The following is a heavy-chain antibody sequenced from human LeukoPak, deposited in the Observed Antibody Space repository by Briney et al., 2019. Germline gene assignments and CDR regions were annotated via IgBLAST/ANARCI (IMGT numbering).Heavy chain of an antibody. CDR2: INPNSGGT. J-gene: IGHJ4*02. D-gene: IGHD3-3*01. Sequence: GASVKVSCKPSGFTFTGYYVHWVRQAPGQGLEWMGWINPNSGGTNYAQKFQGRVTMTRDTSISTAYMELSRLRSDDTAVYYCARPSPRGVITIFGVGTPYSHFDYWGQGTLVTVSS. CDR1: GFTFTGYY. CDR3: ARPSPRGVITIFGVGTPYSHFDY. V-gene: IGHV1-2*02.